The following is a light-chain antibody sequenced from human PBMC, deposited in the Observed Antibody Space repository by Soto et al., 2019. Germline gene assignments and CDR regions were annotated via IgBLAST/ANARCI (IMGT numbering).Light chain of an antibody. CDR2: AAS. Sequence: EIVLTQSPGTLSLSPDERATLSCRASQTVSSSFLAWYQQTPGQAPRLLIYAASSRATGIPDRFSGSGSGTDFTLTISRLEPEDFAVYYCQQYGNSPQTFGQGTKVDIK. V-gene: IGKV3-20*01. J-gene: IGKJ1*01. CDR3: QQYGNSPQT. CDR1: QTVSSSF.